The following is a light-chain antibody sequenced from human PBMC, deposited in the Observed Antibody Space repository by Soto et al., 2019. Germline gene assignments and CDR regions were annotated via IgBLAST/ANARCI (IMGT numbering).Light chain of an antibody. CDR3: SSYTGSSTLDVL. CDR2: DVS. Sequence: QSALTQPASVSGSPGQSITISCTGTSSDVGGYNYVSWYQQHPGKAPKLMIYDVSNRPSGVSNRFSGSKSGNTASLTISGLQAEDEADYYCSSYTGSSTLDVLFGGGTKLTVL. CDR1: SSDVGGYNY. V-gene: IGLV2-14*01. J-gene: IGLJ2*01.